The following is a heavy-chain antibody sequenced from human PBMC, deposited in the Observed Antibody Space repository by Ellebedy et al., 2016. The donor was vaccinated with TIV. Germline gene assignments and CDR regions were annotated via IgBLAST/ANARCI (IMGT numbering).Heavy chain of an antibody. CDR2: ISAFNGDT. Sequence: ASVKVSCKASGATFSGSAISWVRQAPGQGLEWMGWISAFNGDTNYVQKLQGRVTMTSDTSTSTAYMELRSLRSDDTAVYYCARVIGLRDCSGDICSPPPPLDHWGQGALVTVSS. CDR1: GATFSGSA. CDR3: ARVIGLRDCSGDICSPPPPLDH. J-gene: IGHJ4*02. V-gene: IGHV1-18*01. D-gene: IGHD2-15*01.